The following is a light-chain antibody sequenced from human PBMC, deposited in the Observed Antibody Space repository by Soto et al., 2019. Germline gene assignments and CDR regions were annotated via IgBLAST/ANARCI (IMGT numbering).Light chain of an antibody. J-gene: IGKJ2*01. CDR3: QQYNNWPPYT. CDR2: GAS. V-gene: IGKV3-15*01. Sequence: EIVMTQSPATLSVSPGERATLSCRASQSVSSNLAWYQQKPGQAPRLLIYGASTRATGIPARFSGSRSGTEFTLTISSLQSKDFALYYCQQYNNWPPYTFGQGTKLEIK. CDR1: QSVSSN.